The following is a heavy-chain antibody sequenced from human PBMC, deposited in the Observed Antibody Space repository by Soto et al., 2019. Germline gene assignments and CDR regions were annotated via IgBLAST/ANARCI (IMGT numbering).Heavy chain of an antibody. CDR2: IYYSGST. Sequence: LSLTCTVSGGSISSSSYYWGWIRQPPGKGLEWIGSIYYSGSTYYNPSLKSRVTISVDTSKNQFSLKLSSVTAADTAVYYCEVAVAGYPSVAFDIWGQGTMVTVSS. CDR3: EVAVAGYPSVAFDI. CDR1: GGSISSSSYY. J-gene: IGHJ3*02. V-gene: IGHV4-39*01. D-gene: IGHD6-19*01.